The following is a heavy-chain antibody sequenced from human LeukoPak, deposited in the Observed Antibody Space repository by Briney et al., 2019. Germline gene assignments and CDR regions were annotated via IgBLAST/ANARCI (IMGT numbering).Heavy chain of an antibody. V-gene: IGHV4-4*09. D-gene: IGHD6-6*01. Sequence: SETLSLTCTVSGVSISSYYWSWIRQPPGKGLEWIGYIYTSGSTNYNPSLKSRVPISVDTSKTQFSLKLSSVTAADTAVYYCARQGPEQLVDPIFDYWGKGTLVTVSS. CDR2: IYTSGST. CDR3: ARQGPEQLVDPIFDY. CDR1: GVSISSYY. J-gene: IGHJ4*02.